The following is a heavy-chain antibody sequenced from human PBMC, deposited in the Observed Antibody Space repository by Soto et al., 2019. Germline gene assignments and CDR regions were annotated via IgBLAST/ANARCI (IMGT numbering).Heavy chain of an antibody. D-gene: IGHD3-3*01. CDR1: GFTFSSYG. Sequence: GGSLRLSCAASGFTFSSYGMHWVRQAPGKGLEWVAVISYDGSNKYYADSVKGRFTISRDNSKNTLYLQMNSLRAEDTAVYYCARDPRVRITIFGVVISQTYFDYWGQGTLVTVSS. J-gene: IGHJ4*02. CDR2: ISYDGSNK. CDR3: ARDPRVRITIFGVVISQTYFDY. V-gene: IGHV3-30*03.